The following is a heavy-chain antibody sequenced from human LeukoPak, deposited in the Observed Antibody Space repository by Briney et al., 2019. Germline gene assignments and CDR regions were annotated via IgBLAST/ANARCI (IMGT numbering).Heavy chain of an antibody. V-gene: IGHV4-38-2*02. CDR2: IYHSGST. CDR3: ARDFYYGPGSYNWFDP. CDR1: GYSISSGYY. J-gene: IGHJ5*02. D-gene: IGHD3-10*01. Sequence: SETLSLTCAVSGYSISSGYYWGWIRQPPGKGLEWIGSIYHSGSTYYNPSLKSRVTISVDTSKNQFSLKLSSVTAADTAVYYCARDFYYGPGSYNWFDPWGQGTLVTVSS.